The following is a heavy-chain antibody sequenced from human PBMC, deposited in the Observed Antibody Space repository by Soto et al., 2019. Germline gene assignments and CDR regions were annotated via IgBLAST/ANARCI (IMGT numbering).Heavy chain of an antibody. CDR1: GGSIGSGNFY. V-gene: IGHV4-30-4*01. Sequence: SETLSLTCSVSGGSIGSGNFYWSWIRQPPGKGLEWLTSIYHTGTIYITPSLRSRLTISSDTSRNQFSLNLTSVTAADTALYLCARKNVQIGPGFLDHWCRGTLVTLSA. CDR2: IYHTGTI. CDR3: ARKNVQIGPGFLDH. J-gene: IGHJ4*02. D-gene: IGHD3-10*02.